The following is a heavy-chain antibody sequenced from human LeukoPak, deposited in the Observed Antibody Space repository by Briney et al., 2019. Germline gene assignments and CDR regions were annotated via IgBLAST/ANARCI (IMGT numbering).Heavy chain of an antibody. CDR3: ARKTPGYSYGTGFDY. Sequence: SETLSLTCAVYGGSFSGYYWSWIRQPPGKGLEWIGEINHSGSTNYNPSLKSRVTISVDTSKNQFSLQLSSVTAADTAVYYCARKTPGYSYGTGFDYWGQGTLVTVSS. J-gene: IGHJ4*02. CDR1: GGSFSGYY. CDR2: INHSGST. D-gene: IGHD5-18*01. V-gene: IGHV4-34*01.